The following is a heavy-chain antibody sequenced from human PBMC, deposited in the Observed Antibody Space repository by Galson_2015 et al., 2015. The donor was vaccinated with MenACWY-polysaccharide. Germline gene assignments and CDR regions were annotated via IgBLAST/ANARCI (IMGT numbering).Heavy chain of an antibody. CDR3: ARARSWSGYFAFDF. V-gene: IGHV3-7*01. J-gene: IGHJ3*01. D-gene: IGHD3-3*01. CDR1: GFPFSDSW. CDR2: IKQSGSEK. Sequence: SLRLSCAASGFPFSDSWMTWLRQAPGKGLEWVATIKQSGSEKYYVDSVEGRFTVSRDNAKNSLYLQMNSLRAEDTAVYYCARARSWSGYFAFDFWGQGTMLTVSS.